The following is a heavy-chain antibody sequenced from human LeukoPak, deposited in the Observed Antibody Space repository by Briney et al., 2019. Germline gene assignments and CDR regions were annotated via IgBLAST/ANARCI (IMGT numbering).Heavy chain of an antibody. CDR3: AKVGYCTNGVCYYAFDI. J-gene: IGHJ3*02. D-gene: IGHD2-8*01. V-gene: IGHV3-23*01. Sequence: GGSLRLSCAASGFTFSNYAMNWVRQAPGKGLEWVSTISGSGGSTYYADSVKGRFTISRDNSKNTLYLQMNSLRAEDTAVYYCAKVGYCTNGVCYYAFDIWGQGTMVTVSS. CDR1: GFTFSNYA. CDR2: ISGSGGST.